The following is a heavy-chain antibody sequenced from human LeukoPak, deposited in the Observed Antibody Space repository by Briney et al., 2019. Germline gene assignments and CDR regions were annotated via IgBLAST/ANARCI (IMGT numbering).Heavy chain of an antibody. CDR1: GFTFSSYG. CDR2: IWYDGSNK. CDR3: ARPYDCSSYNNYYFDY. J-gene: IGHJ4*02. Sequence: PGGSLRLSCAASGFTFSSYGMHWVRQAPGKGLEWVAVIWYDGSNKYYADSVKGRFTISRDNSKNTLYLQMNSLRAEDTAVYYCARPYDCSSYNNYYFDYWRQGTLVTVST. V-gene: IGHV3-33*01. D-gene: IGHD3-22*01.